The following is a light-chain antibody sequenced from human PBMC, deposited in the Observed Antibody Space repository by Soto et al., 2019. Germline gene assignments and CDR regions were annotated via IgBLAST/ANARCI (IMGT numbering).Light chain of an antibody. CDR1: QTISSW. V-gene: IGKV1-5*03. CDR3: QHYTSYSEA. CDR2: TAS. Sequence: DSQMTQSPSTLSGSVGDRVTITCRARQTISSWLAWYQQKPGKAPTLLIYTASTLKSEVPSRFSGSGSGTEFTLTISSLQPDDFATYYCQHYTSYSEAFGQGTKVDIK. J-gene: IGKJ1*01.